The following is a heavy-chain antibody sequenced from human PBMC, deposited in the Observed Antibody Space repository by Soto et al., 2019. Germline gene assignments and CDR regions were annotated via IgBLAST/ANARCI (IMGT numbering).Heavy chain of an antibody. CDR1: GFTFTSSA. Sequence: QMQLVQSGPEVKKPGTSVKVSCKASGFTFTSSAVQWVRQARGQRLEWIGWIVVGSGNTNYAQKFQERVTITRDISTSTAYMELSSLRSEDTAVYYCAAMYYGSGSYYADAFDIWGQGTMVTVSS. J-gene: IGHJ3*02. D-gene: IGHD3-10*01. CDR2: IVVGSGNT. V-gene: IGHV1-58*01. CDR3: AAMYYGSGSYYADAFDI.